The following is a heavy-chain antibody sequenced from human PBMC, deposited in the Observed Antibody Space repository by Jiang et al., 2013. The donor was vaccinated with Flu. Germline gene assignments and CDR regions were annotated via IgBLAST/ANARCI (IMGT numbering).Heavy chain of an antibody. CDR3: ARRENY. Sequence: KSRVTISVDTSKNQFSLKLSSVTAADTAVYYCARRENYWGQGTLVTVSS. V-gene: IGHV4-39*01. J-gene: IGHJ4*02. D-gene: IGHD1-26*01.